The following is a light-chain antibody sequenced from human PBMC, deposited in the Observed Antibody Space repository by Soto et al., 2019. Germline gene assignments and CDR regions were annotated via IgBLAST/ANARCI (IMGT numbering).Light chain of an antibody. V-gene: IGKV3-15*01. J-gene: IGKJ1*01. CDR2: GAS. CDR3: QQDNNWPRT. Sequence: EIVFTQCPGNLTLYTGERATLSCRASQTVRNNYLAWYQQKPGQAPRLLIYGASTRATGIPARFSGSGSGTEFTLTISSLQSEDFAVYYCQQDNNWPRTFGQGTKVDVK. CDR1: QTVRNN.